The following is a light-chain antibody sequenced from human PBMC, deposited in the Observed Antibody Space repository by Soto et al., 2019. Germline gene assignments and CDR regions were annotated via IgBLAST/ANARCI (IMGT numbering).Light chain of an antibody. CDR1: QSVTGTN. V-gene: IGKV3-20*01. CDR3: QFYGDPSKT. CDR2: DAV. Sequence: EIVLTQSPGTLSLSPGEGATLSCRASQSVTGTNLAWYQQRPGQAPRLLIYDAVRRATGIPDRFSGSGSGTDFTLTISRLEPEDFAVYYCQFYGDPSKTFGQGTKVEIK. J-gene: IGKJ1*01.